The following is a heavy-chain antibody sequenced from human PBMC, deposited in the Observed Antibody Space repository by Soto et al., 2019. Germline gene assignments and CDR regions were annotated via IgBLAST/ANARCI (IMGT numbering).Heavy chain of an antibody. J-gene: IGHJ4*02. Sequence: QLQLQESGPGLVKPSETLSLTCTVSGASIVTNNNSWGWVRQPPGKGLEWIGSIHYSGTTYNNPSLKSRVTMSVDTSKNQFSLMLHSVTAADTAVYFCETSFRNCPYYWGQGALVTVSS. D-gene: IGHD1-20*01. CDR3: ETSFRNCPYY. CDR2: IHYSGTT. CDR1: GASIVTNNNS. V-gene: IGHV4-39*01.